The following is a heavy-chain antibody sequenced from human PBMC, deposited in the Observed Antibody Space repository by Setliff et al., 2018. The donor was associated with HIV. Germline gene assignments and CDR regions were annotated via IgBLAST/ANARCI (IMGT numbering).Heavy chain of an antibody. V-gene: IGHV3-11*04. CDR1: GFFFSDHY. CDR2: ISFSGNTI. D-gene: IGHD1-26*01. J-gene: IGHJ4*01. Sequence: GGSLRLSCAVSGFFFSDHYMSWIRQAPGKGLEWVSYISFSGNTIYYRDSVRGRFTIARDNAKNSLYLQMNSLRPEDTAVFYCARDRGGSDYFDYWGRGTLVTVSS. CDR3: ARDRGGSDYFDY.